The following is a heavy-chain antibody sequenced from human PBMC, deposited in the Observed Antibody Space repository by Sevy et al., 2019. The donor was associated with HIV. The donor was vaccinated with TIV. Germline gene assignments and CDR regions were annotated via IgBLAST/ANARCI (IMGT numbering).Heavy chain of an antibody. CDR3: ARDLIEYQMLTFDY. CDR1: GYTFTNYY. J-gene: IGHJ4*02. CDR2: INPNSGAT. V-gene: IGHV1-2*02. D-gene: IGHD3-16*01. Sequence: ASVKVSCKASGYTFTNYYIHWVRQAPGQGLEWMGWINPNSGATNYAQKFQGRVTMTRDTSTSTAYMELGRLRSDDTALFYCARDLIEYQMLTFDYWGQGTLVTVSS.